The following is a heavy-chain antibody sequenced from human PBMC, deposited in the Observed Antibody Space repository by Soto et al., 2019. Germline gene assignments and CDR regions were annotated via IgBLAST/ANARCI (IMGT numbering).Heavy chain of an antibody. D-gene: IGHD6-13*01. J-gene: IGHJ4*02. Sequence: QVQLQESGPGLVKPSQTLSLTCSVSGDSITSGGYYWSWIRQLPGKGLQWIGYIYYSGTTYYNPSLKSRVIISVDTSQTQFSLNLTSVTAADTAVYFCARETGFSGSWAPDNWGQGILVSVSS. CDR1: GDSITSGGYY. V-gene: IGHV4-31*03. CDR2: IYYSGTT. CDR3: ARETGFSGSWAPDN.